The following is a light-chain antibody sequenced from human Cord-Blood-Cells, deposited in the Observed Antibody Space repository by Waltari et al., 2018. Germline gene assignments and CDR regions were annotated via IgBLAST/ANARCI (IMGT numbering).Light chain of an antibody. CDR2: QDS. CDR3: QAWDSSTHV. Sequence: SYELTQPPSVSVSPGPTASITCSGDKLGEKYACWYQQKPGQSPVLVIYQDSKRPSGIPERFSGSNSGNTATLTISGTQAMDEADYYCQAWDSSTHVFGTGTKVTVL. J-gene: IGLJ1*01. V-gene: IGLV3-1*01. CDR1: KLGEKY.